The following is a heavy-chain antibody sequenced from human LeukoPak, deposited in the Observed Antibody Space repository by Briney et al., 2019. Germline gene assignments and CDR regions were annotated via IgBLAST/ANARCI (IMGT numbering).Heavy chain of an antibody. CDR2: FDPEDGET. D-gene: IGHD1-26*01. V-gene: IGHV1-24*01. J-gene: IGHJ4*02. Sequence: ASVKVSCKVSGYTLTELSMHWVRQAPGKGLEWMGGFDPEDGETIYAQKFQGRVTMTEDTSTDTAYMELSSLRSEDTAVYYCATPSIDGSYYAYFDYWGQETLVTVSS. CDR1: GYTLTELS. CDR3: ATPSIDGSYYAYFDY.